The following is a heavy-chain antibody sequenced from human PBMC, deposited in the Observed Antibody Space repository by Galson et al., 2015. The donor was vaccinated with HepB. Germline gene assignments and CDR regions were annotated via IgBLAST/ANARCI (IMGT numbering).Heavy chain of an antibody. J-gene: IGHJ6*02. CDR1: GFTFSDYY. CDR2: ISDGGINT. D-gene: IGHD1-26*01. CDR3: ARGRNCATTTCHFPDYYGMDV. Sequence: SLRLSCAASGFTFSDYYMSWIRQAPGKGLEWVSGISDGGINTYYADSVKGRFTISRDNSQNTLSLQMNSLIAEDTAVYYCARGRNCATTTCHFPDYYGMDVWGQGTTVTVSS. V-gene: IGHV3-23*01.